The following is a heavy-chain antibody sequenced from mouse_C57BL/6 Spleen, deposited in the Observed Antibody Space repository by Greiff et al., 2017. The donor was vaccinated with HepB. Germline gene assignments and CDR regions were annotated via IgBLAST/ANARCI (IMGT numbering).Heavy chain of an antibody. CDR2: IYPRSGNT. V-gene: IGHV1-81*01. D-gene: IGHD2-4*01. Sequence: QVQLKESGAELARPGASVKLSCKASGYTFTSYGISWVKQRTGQGLEWIGEIYPRSGNTYYNEKFKGKATLTADKSSSTAYMELRSLTSEDSAVYFCARYSYDYDGRTWFAYWGQGTLVTVSA. J-gene: IGHJ3*01. CDR1: GYTFTSYG. CDR3: ARYSYDYDGRTWFAY.